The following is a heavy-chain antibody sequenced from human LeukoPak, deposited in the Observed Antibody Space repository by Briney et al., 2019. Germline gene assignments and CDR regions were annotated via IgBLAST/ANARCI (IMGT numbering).Heavy chain of an antibody. CDR1: GFTFSKYW. CDR3: ASNYDFWSGFPHAISDY. CDR2: IRPDGSGA. Sequence: GGSLRLSCVASGFTFSKYWMQWVRQAPGKGLVWVSRIRPDGSGADYADSVKGRFTISRDNAKNTLYLQMNSLRVEDTAVYYCASNYDFWSGFPHAISDYWGQGTLVTVSS. D-gene: IGHD3-3*01. V-gene: IGHV3-74*01. J-gene: IGHJ4*02.